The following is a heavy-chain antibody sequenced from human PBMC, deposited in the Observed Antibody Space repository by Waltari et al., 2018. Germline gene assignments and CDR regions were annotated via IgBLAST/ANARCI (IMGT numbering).Heavy chain of an antibody. CDR3: ARQFSSGWYSEY. V-gene: IGHV4-34*01. CDR2: INHSGST. Sequence: QVQLQQWGAGLLKPSETLSLTCAVYGGSFSGYYWSWIRQSPGKGLEWSGEINHSGSTNYNPSLKSRVTISVDTSKNQFSLKVSSVTAADTAVYYCARQFSSGWYSEYWGQGTLVTVSS. D-gene: IGHD6-19*01. CDR1: GGSFSGYY. J-gene: IGHJ4*02.